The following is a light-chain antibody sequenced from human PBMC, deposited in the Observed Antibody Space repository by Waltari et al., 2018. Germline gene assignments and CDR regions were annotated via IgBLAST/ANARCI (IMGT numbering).Light chain of an antibody. CDR3: QQFGDSPPSWT. V-gene: IGKV3-20*01. J-gene: IGKJ1*01. CDR2: STS. Sequence: EIVLTQSPGTLSLSPGERATLSCRASQSVSSSYLAGYQHKPGQAPRLLIYSTSSRATCIPDRFSGRWSGTDFPLTISRLGPEDFGMYYCQQFGDSPPSWTFGQGTKVEIK. CDR1: QSVSSSY.